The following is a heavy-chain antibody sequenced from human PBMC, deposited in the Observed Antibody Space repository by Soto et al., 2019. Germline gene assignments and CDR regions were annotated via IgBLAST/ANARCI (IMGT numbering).Heavy chain of an antibody. D-gene: IGHD5-12*01. V-gene: IGHV4-59*01. CDR3: VRGGYAHAFDY. CDR2: IYYSGNT. J-gene: IGHJ4*02. CDR1: GGSISYYY. Sequence: PSETLSLTCTVSGGSISYYYWGWIRQPPGKGLEWIGSIYYSGNTHYNPSLKSRVTISVDTSMNQFSLNLDSVTAVDSAVYYCVRGGYAHAFDYWGQGALVTVSS.